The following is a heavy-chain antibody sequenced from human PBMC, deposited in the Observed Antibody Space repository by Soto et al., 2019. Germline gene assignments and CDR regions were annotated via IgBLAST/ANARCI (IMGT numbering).Heavy chain of an antibody. D-gene: IGHD3-3*01. V-gene: IGHV3-23*01. CDR2: ISGSGGST. J-gene: IGHJ6*03. Sequence: GGSLRLSCAASGFTFSSYAMSWVRQAPGKGLEWVSAISGSGGSTYYADSVKGRFTISRDNSKNTLYLQMNSLRAEDTAVYYCANVGYDFWSGHPTFMDVWGKGTTVTVSS. CDR3: ANVGYDFWSGHPTFMDV. CDR1: GFTFSSYA.